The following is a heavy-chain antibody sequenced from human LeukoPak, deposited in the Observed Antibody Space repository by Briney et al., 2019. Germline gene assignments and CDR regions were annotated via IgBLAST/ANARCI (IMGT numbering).Heavy chain of an antibody. CDR3: ARRVSNWFDP. CDR1: GYTFTSYS. Sequence: ASLKVSCKASGYTFTSYSIIWVRQAPGQGLEWMAWISPYNGNTNYAQNLQGRVTLTLDTSTTTAYMELRSLRSDDTAVYYCARRVSNWFDPWGQGTLVTVSS. CDR2: ISPYNGNT. V-gene: IGHV1-18*04. J-gene: IGHJ5*02.